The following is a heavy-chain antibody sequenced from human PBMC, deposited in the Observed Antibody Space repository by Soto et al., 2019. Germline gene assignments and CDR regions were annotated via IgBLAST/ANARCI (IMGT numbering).Heavy chain of an antibody. J-gene: IGHJ6*02. Sequence: ASVKVSCKASEYTFTGYYIHWVRQAPGQGLEWMGWINHNSGGTKYGQKFQGRVTMTRDTSISTAYMELNSLRSDDTAVYFCAKTASPATCYKCYFYGFDDWGQGPTVTVSS. CDR1: EYTFTGYY. V-gene: IGHV1-2*02. CDR2: INHNSGGT. CDR3: AKTASPATCYKCYFYGFDD. D-gene: IGHD2-2*02.